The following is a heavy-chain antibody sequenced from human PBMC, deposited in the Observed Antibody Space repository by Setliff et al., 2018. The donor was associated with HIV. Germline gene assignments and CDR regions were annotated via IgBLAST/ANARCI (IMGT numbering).Heavy chain of an antibody. CDR3: ARVGDFYDSSGYYSVLDAFDI. Sequence: SETLSLTCAVYGGSFSGYFWSWIRQPPQKSLEWIGEINHSGDTNYNPSLKSRVTISVDTSKNQFSLKLSSVTAADTAVYYCARVGDFYDSSGYYSVLDAFDIWGRGTMVTVS. CDR2: INHSGDT. CDR1: GGSFSGYF. D-gene: IGHD3-22*01. J-gene: IGHJ3*02. V-gene: IGHV4-34*01.